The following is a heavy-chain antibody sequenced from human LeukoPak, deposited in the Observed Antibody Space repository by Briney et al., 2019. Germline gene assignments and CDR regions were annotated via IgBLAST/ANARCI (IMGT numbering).Heavy chain of an antibody. J-gene: IGHJ4*02. D-gene: IGHD5-18*01. CDR2: KYYSGST. V-gene: IGHV4-61*01. CDR3: ARGRSYGFDFDS. Sequence: SETLPLTCDVSGVSINTCCYYWTWIRQPPGKGLEWIGYKYYSGSTRYNSSLRSRLTISLDSSKNQFSLRLTSVTAADTAVYYCARGRSYGFDFDSWGPGTLVIVSS. CDR1: GVSINTCCYY.